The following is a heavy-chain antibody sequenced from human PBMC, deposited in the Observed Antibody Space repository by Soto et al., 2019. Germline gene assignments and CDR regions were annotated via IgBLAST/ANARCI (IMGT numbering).Heavy chain of an antibody. J-gene: IGHJ6*02. D-gene: IGHD3-3*01. V-gene: IGHV4-61*01. CDR3: ARGAMSGYSHRDGMDV. CDR2: IYYSGST. CDR1: GGSVSSGSYY. Sequence: QVQLQESGPGLVKPSETLSLTCTVSGGSVSSGSYYWSWIRQPPGKGLEWIGYIYYSGSTNYNPSLKSRVTISVDTSKNQFSLKLSSVTAADTAVYYCARGAMSGYSHRDGMDVWGQGTTVTVSS.